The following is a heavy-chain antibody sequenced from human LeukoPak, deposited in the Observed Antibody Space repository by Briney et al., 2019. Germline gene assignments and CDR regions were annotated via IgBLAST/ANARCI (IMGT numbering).Heavy chain of an antibody. D-gene: IGHD3-3*01. J-gene: IGHJ4*02. CDR1: GLTFSMYA. V-gene: IGHV3-23*01. Sequence: GGSLRLSCATSGLTFSMYAMSWVRQVPGKGLEWVSVVSGDGRTTYYADSVKGRFAITRDNSKSTMYVQMNSLRVEDTAVYYCTNWREGVRPDFEAWGQGTPVTVSP. CDR2: VSGDGRTT. CDR3: TNWREGVRPDFEA.